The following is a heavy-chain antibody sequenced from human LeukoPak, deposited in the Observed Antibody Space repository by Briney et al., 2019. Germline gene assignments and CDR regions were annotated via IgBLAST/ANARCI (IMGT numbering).Heavy chain of an antibody. CDR2: IYYSGDT. Sequence: SETLSLTCTVSGDSISSYYWSWIRQPPGKGLEWIAYIYYSGDTNYNPSLRSRASISLDSSKNLCSLRLTSVTAADTAVYYCARHVIYSGGYSYWFDPWGLGTLVTVSS. J-gene: IGHJ5*02. D-gene: IGHD1-26*01. CDR3: ARHVIYSGGYSYWFDP. V-gene: IGHV4-59*08. CDR1: GDSISSYY.